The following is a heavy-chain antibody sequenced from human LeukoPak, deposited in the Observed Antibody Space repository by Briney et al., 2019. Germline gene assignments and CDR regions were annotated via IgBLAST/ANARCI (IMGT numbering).Heavy chain of an antibody. J-gene: IGHJ6*02. D-gene: IGHD3-10*01. Sequence: ASVKVSCKASGGTFSSYAISWVRQAPGQGLEWMGRIIPILGIANYAQKFQGRVTITADKSTSTAYMELSSLRSEDTAVYYCASIGGPSGMDVWGQGTTVTVSS. CDR2: IIPILGIA. CDR1: GGTFSSYA. V-gene: IGHV1-69*04. CDR3: ASIGGPSGMDV.